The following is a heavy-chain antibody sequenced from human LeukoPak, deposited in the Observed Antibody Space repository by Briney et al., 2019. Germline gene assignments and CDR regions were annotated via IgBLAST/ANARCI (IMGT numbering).Heavy chain of an antibody. CDR3: ARTDGYSYGPFAY. V-gene: IGHV3-64*01. CDR2: ITGNAIST. Sequence: GGSLRLSCAASGFTFSTYAMHWVRQAPGKSLQYISGITGNAISTFYANSVKGRFTISRDNSKNMLYLQMGSLRAEDMAVYYCARTDGYSYGPFAYWGLGTVVTVSS. CDR1: GFTFSTYA. D-gene: IGHD5-18*01. J-gene: IGHJ4*02.